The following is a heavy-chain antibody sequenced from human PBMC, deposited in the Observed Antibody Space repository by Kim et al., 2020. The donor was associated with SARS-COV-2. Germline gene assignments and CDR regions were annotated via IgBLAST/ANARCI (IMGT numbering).Heavy chain of an antibody. CDR2: ISGSAGST. CDR1: GFTFSNYA. Sequence: GGSLRLSCAASGFTFSNYAMSWVRQAPGKGLEWVSVISGSAGSTYYADSVKGRFTISRDNSKNTLYLQMNSLRAEDTAVYYCAKEEGRVAGRDWFDYWGQGTLVIVSS. V-gene: IGHV3-23*01. D-gene: IGHD6-19*01. CDR3: AKEEGRVAGRDWFDY. J-gene: IGHJ4*02.